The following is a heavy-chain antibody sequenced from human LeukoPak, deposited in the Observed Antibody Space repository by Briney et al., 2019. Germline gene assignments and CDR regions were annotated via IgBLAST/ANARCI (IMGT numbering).Heavy chain of an antibody. CDR1: GYTFTSYA. CDR2: INAGNGNT. Sequence: ASVNVSCKASGYTFTSYAMHWVRQAPGQRLEWMGWINAGNGNTKYSQKFQGRVTITRDTSASTAYMELSSLRSEDTAVYYCARDWLGITGTMDYYYGMDVWGQGTTVTVSS. CDR3: ARDWLGITGTMDYYYGMDV. D-gene: IGHD1/OR15-1a*01. V-gene: IGHV1-3*01. J-gene: IGHJ6*02.